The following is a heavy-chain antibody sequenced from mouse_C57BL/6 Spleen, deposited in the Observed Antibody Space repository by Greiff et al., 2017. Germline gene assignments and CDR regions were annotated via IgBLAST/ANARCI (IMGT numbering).Heavy chain of an antibody. Sequence: VTLKESGAELVKPGASVKLSCTASGFNIKDYYMHWVKQRTEQGLEWIGRIDPEDGETKYAPKFQGKATMTADTSSNTAYLQLSSLTSEDTAVYDCASDYCGSGRYWDLDDWGTGTTVTVSS. J-gene: IGHJ1*03. CDR1: GFNIKDYY. CDR3: ASDYCGSGRYWDLDD. V-gene: IGHV14-2*01. D-gene: IGHD1-1*01. CDR2: IDPEDGET.